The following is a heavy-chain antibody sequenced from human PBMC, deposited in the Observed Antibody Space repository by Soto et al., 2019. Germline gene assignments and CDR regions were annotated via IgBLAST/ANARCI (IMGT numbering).Heavy chain of an antibody. V-gene: IGHV3-23*01. J-gene: IGHJ4*02. CDR1: GFTFSSYA. Sequence: VQLLESGGGLVQPGGSLRLSCAASGFTFSSYAMSWVRQAPGKGLEWVSAISGSGGSTYSADSVKVRFTISRDSSTYTLDLQMNSLRAEDTAVYYCAKGTVGYSSSWSHFDYWGQGTLVTVSS. CDR2: ISGSGGST. CDR3: AKGTVGYSSSWSHFDY. D-gene: IGHD6-13*01.